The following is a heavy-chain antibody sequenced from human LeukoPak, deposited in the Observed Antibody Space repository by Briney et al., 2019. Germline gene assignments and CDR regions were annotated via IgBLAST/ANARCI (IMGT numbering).Heavy chain of an antibody. J-gene: IGHJ4*02. D-gene: IGHD6-13*01. CDR1: GGSVSSGSYY. CDR2: IYYSGST. V-gene: IGHV4-61*01. CDR3: ARIVYSSNNYYFDY. Sequence: SETLSLTCTVSGGSVSSGSYYWSWIRQPPGKGLEWIGYIYYSGSTNYNPSLKSRVTISVDTSKNQFSLKLSSVTAADTAVYYCARIVYSSNNYYFDYWGQGTLVTVSS.